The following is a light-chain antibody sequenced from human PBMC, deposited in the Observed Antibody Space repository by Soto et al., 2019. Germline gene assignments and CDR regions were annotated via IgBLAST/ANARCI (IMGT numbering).Light chain of an antibody. J-gene: IGKJ2*01. CDR1: QSVLYSSNNKNY. Sequence: DIVMTQSPDLAVSLGERATVNCKSSQSVLYSSNNKNYLAWYQQKPGQPPKLLIYWASTRESGVPDRFSGSGSGADFTLTISSLQAEDGAVYYCQQYYNTPYTFGQRTKLEIK. CDR3: QQYYNTPYT. CDR2: WAS. V-gene: IGKV4-1*01.